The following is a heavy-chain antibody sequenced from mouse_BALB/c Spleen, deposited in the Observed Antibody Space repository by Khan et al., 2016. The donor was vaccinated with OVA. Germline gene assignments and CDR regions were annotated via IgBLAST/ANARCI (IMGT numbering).Heavy chain of an antibody. J-gene: IGHJ3*01. V-gene: IGHV5-12*02. D-gene: IGHD2-4*01. CDR2: ISYGGDTT. CDR1: GFTFSDYY. Sequence: EVELVESGGGLVQPGGSLKLSCATSGFTFSDYYMYWVRQTPEKRLEWVAYISYGGDTTYYPDTVQGRFTISRDNAKNTLYLKMNRLEVEDTAMYYCAIHDYAGISFWCRGALFPVSA. CDR3: AIHDYAGISF.